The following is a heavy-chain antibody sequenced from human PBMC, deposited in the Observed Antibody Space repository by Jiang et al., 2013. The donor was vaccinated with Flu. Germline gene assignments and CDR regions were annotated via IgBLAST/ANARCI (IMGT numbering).Heavy chain of an antibody. V-gene: IGHV4-39*01. CDR3: ARGREMVRVLDY. J-gene: IGHJ4*02. CDR2: IYYSGST. D-gene: IGHD3-10*01. Sequence: GKGLEWIGSIYYSGSTYYNPSLKSRVTISVDTSKNQFSLKLSSVTAADTAVYYCARGREMVRVLDYWGQGTLVTVSS.